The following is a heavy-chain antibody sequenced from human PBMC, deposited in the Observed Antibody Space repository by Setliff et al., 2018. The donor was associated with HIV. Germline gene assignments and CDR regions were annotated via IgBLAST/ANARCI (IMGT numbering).Heavy chain of an antibody. CDR3: ARTRGRALLSYYFDY. Sequence: KTSETLSLTCTVSGASIWNYYWSWIRQAPGKGLEWIGFIHFTGSSSYNPSLNSRVTMSVDTSRDQFSLKVTSVTAADTAVYYCARTRGRALLSYYFDYWGQGRLVTVSS. CDR2: IHFTGSS. CDR1: GASIWNYY. V-gene: IGHV4-59*01. J-gene: IGHJ4*02. D-gene: IGHD2-2*01.